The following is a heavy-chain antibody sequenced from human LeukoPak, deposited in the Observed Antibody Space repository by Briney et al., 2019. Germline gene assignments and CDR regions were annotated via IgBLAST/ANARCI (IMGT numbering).Heavy chain of an antibody. CDR3: AKELVGQPAPDY. D-gene: IGHD2-2*01. Sequence: GGSLRLSCAASGFTFSSYWMSWVRQAPGKGLEWVANIKQDGSEKYYVDSVKGRFTISRDNSKNTLYLQMNSLRAEDTAVYYCAKELVGQPAPDYWGQGTLVTVSS. J-gene: IGHJ4*02. CDR1: GFTFSSYW. V-gene: IGHV3-7*03. CDR2: IKQDGSEK.